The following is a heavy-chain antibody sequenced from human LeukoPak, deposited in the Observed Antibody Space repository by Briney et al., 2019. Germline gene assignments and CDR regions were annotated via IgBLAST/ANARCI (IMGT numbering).Heavy chain of an antibody. D-gene: IGHD6-13*01. CDR3: ARDLFDYSSSWYLGY. Sequence: GGSLRLSCAASGFTFSNYWMHWVRQAPGKGLVWVSRINSDGSSTTSVDSVKGRFTISRDNAKNSLYLQMNSLRAEDTAVYYCARDLFDYSSSWYLGYWGQGTLVTVSS. V-gene: IGHV3-74*01. J-gene: IGHJ4*02. CDR1: GFTFSNYW. CDR2: INSDGSST.